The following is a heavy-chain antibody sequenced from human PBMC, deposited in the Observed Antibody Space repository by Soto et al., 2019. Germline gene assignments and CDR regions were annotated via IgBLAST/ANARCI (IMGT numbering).Heavy chain of an antibody. Sequence: GESLKISCKGSGYSFTSYWIGWVRQMPGKGLEWMGIIYPGDSDTRYSPSFQGQVTISADKSISTAYLQWSSLKASDTAMYYCATAYDSSGYYYVVYAFDSWGQGTMVTVSS. CDR1: GYSFTSYW. V-gene: IGHV5-51*01. D-gene: IGHD3-22*01. CDR2: IYPGDSDT. CDR3: ATAYDSSGYYYVVYAFDS. J-gene: IGHJ3*02.